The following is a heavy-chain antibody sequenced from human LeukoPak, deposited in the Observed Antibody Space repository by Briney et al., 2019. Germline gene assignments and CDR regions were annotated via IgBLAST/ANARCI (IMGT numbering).Heavy chain of an antibody. CDR3: ARDEYYYDSRNYYYYMDV. D-gene: IGHD3-22*01. J-gene: IGHJ6*03. V-gene: IGHV3-30*04. Sequence: PGGSLRLSCAASGFTFSSYAMHWVRQAPGKGLEWVAVISYDGSNKYYADSVKGRFTISRDNSKNTLYLQMNSLRAEDTAVYYCARDEYYYDSRNYYYYMDVWGKGTTVTVSS. CDR1: GFTFSSYA. CDR2: ISYDGSNK.